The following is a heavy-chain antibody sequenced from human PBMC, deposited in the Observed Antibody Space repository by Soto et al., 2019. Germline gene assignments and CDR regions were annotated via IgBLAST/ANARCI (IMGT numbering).Heavy chain of an antibody. CDR3: AREPDYGGNSPPWYFDL. J-gene: IGHJ2*01. CDR1: GYTFTSYY. D-gene: IGHD4-17*01. CDR2: INPSGGST. Sequence: ASVKVSCKASGYTFTSYYMHWVRQAPGQGLEWMGIINPSGGSTSCAQKFQGRVTMTRDTSTSTVYMELSSLRSEDTAVYYCAREPDYGGNSPPWYFDLWGRGTLVTVSS. V-gene: IGHV1-46*01.